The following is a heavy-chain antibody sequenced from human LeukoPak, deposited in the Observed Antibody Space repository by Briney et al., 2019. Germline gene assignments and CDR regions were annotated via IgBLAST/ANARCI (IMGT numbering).Heavy chain of an antibody. J-gene: IGHJ3*02. D-gene: IGHD1-1*01. CDR2: INHSGST. CDR1: GGSFSGYY. CDR3: ARIKRGGWKDAFDI. V-gene: IGHV4-34*01. Sequence: PETLSLTCAVYGGSFSGYYWSWIRQPPGKGLEWIGEINHSGSTNYNPSLKSRVTISVDTSKNQFSLKLSSVTAADTAVYYCARIKRGGWKDAFDIWGQGTMVTVSS.